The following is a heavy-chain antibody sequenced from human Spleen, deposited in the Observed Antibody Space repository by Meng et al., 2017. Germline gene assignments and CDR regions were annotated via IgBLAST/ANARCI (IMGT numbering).Heavy chain of an antibody. Sequence: QVPLQRWGAGLLKPSETLSLTFVVSGGSFSDYYWSWIRQPPGKGLEWIGEINHSGSTNYNPSLESRATISVDTSQNNLSLKLSSVTAADSAVYYCARGPTTMAHDFDYWGQGTLVPSPQ. CDR3: ARGPTTMAHDFDY. CDR2: INHSGST. J-gene: IGHJ4*02. V-gene: IGHV4-34*01. D-gene: IGHD4-11*01. CDR1: GGSFSDYY.